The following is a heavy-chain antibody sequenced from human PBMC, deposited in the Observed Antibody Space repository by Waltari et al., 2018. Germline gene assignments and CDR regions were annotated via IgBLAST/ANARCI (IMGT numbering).Heavy chain of an antibody. J-gene: IGHJ4*02. D-gene: IGHD3-10*01. CDR2: IYYSAST. CDR1: GGSISSGGYY. CDR3: ASYYVGFGEYKAY. V-gene: IGHV4-31*03. Sequence: QVQLQESGPGLVKPSQTLSLTCTVSGGSISSGGYYWSWIRQHPGKGLEWIGYIYYSASTYYHPSLMSRVTISVSPFKNHFSLKLSSVTAADTAVYSCASYYVGFGEYKAYWGQGTLVTVSS.